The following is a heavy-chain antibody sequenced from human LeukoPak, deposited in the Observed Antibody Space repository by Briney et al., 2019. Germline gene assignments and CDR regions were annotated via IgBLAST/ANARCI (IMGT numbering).Heavy chain of an antibody. CDR2: ISSSSSTI. V-gene: IGHV3-48*01. CDR1: GFTFSSYS. J-gene: IGHJ4*02. Sequence: GGSLRLSCAAPGFTFSSYSMNWVRQAPGKGLEWVSYISSSSSTIYYADSVKGRFTISRDNAKNSLYLQMNSLRAEDTAVYYCARDRRGSGSSFFDYWGQGTLVTVSS. CDR3: ARDRRGSGSSFFDY. D-gene: IGHD1-26*01.